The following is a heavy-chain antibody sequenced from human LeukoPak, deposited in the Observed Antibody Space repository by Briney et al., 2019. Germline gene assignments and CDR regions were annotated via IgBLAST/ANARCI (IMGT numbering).Heavy chain of an antibody. Sequence: PSETLSLTCAVYGGSFSGYYWSWIRQPPGKGLEWIGEINHSGSTNYNPSLKSRVTISVDTSKNQYSLKLSSVTAADTVVYYCARGPPALAYWGQGTLVTVSS. CDR1: GGSFSGYY. D-gene: IGHD5-18*01. V-gene: IGHV4-34*01. J-gene: IGHJ4*02. CDR2: INHSGST. CDR3: ARGPPALAY.